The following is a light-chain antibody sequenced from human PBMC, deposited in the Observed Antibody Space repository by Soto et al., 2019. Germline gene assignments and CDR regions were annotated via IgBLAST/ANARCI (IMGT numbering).Light chain of an antibody. CDR3: HQRYSWPHT. Sequence: EIVLTQSPATLSLSPGERATLSCRASHSVSVYLGWYQEKPGQPPRLLISEASKRATGIPARFSGSGSVTDFTLTIRSLEPEYSAVYFCHQRYSWPHTFGQGTKLEI. V-gene: IGKV3-11*01. CDR1: HSVSVY. CDR2: EAS. J-gene: IGKJ2*01.